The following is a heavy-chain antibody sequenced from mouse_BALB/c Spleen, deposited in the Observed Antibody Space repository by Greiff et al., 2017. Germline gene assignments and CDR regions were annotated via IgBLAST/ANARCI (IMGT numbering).Heavy chain of an antibody. CDR2: INPGSGGT. CDR3: ARSGGNYDYAMDY. Sequence: VQLQQSGAELVRPGTSVKVSCKASGYAFTNYLIEWVKQRPGQGLEWIGVINPGSGGTNYNEKFKGKATLTADKSSSTAYMQLSSLTSDDSAVYFCARSGGNYDYAMDYWGQGTSVTVSS. J-gene: IGHJ4*01. V-gene: IGHV1-54*01. D-gene: IGHD2-1*01. CDR1: GYAFTNYL.